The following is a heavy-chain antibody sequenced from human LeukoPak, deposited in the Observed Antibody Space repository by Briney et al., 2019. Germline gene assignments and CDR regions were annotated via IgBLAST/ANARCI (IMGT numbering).Heavy chain of an antibody. J-gene: IGHJ4*02. Sequence: ASVKVSCKASGYTFTSYHMHWVRQAPGQGLEWMGIINPSGGSTSYAQKFQGRVTMTRDTSTSTVYMELSSLRSEDTAVYYCARGALIAVAGTGSDYWGQGTLVTVSS. CDR1: GYTFTSYH. CDR3: ARGALIAVAGTGSDY. V-gene: IGHV1-46*03. D-gene: IGHD6-19*01. CDR2: INPSGGST.